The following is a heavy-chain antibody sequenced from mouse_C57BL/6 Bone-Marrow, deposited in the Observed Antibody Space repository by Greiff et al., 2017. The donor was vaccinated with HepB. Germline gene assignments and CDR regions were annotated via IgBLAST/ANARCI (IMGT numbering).Heavy chain of an antibody. V-gene: IGHV1-82*01. CDR2: IYPGDGDT. J-gene: IGHJ4*01. CDR1: GYAFSSSW. Sequence: QVQLQQFGPELVKPGASVKISCKASGYAFSSSWMNWVKQRPGKGLEWIGRIYPGDGDTNYNGKFKGKATLTADKSSSTAYMQLSSLTSEDSAVYFCASYYYGSSLYAMDYWGQGTSVTVSS. CDR3: ASYYYGSSLYAMDY. D-gene: IGHD1-1*01.